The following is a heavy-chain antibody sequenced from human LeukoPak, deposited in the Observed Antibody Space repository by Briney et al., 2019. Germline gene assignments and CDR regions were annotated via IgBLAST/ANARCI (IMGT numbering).Heavy chain of an antibody. CDR3: ATKGYSYAKGY. V-gene: IGHV3-7*01. D-gene: IGHD5-18*01. CDR2: IKQDGSEK. Sequence: GGSLRLSCAASGFTFSSYWMSWVRQAPGKGLEWVANIKQDGSEKYYVDSVKGRFTISRDNAKNSLYLQMNSLRGEDTAVYYCATKGYSYAKGYWGQGILVTVSS. CDR1: GFTFSSYW. J-gene: IGHJ4*02.